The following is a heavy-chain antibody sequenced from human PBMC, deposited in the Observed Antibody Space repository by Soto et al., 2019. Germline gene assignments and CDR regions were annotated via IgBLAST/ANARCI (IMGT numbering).Heavy chain of an antibody. CDR2: INHSGST. CDR1: GGSISSGDYY. Sequence: SETLSLTCTVSGGSISSGDYYWSWIRQPPGKGLEWIGEINHSGSTNYNPSLKSRVTISVDTSKNQFSLKLSSVTAADTAVYYCARGERSYGFFRWFDPWGQGTLVTVSS. D-gene: IGHD5-18*01. CDR3: ARGERSYGFFRWFDP. V-gene: IGHV4-39*07. J-gene: IGHJ5*02.